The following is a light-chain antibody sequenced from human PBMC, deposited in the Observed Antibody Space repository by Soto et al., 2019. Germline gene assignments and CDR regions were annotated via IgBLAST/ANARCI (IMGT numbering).Light chain of an antibody. V-gene: IGKV1-39*01. J-gene: IGKJ1*01. Sequence: DIQMTQSPSSLSASVGDRITITCRASQTIFNFLNWYQQKPGKAPKLVIYAASNLQSGVPSRCSGSGSGTDFTLTISRLQPEDFATYFCQQCYSSTWTFGQGTKLEI. CDR2: AAS. CDR3: QQCYSSTWT. CDR1: QTIFNF.